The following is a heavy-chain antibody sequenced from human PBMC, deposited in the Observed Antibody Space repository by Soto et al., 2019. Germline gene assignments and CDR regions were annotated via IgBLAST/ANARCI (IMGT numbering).Heavy chain of an antibody. D-gene: IGHD7-27*01. CDR1: GFTFSSYT. V-gene: IGHV3-23*01. CDR2: ISDSGGST. J-gene: IGHJ4*02. CDR3: AKERTTGIIGSLGKY. Sequence: EVQLLQSGGGLVQPGESLRLSCAASGFTFSSYTMSWVRQAPGKGLEWVSGISDSGGSTYYADSVKGRFTISRDNSKNTVYLQMSSLRAEDTAVYYCAKERTTGIIGSLGKYWGQGTLVTVSS.